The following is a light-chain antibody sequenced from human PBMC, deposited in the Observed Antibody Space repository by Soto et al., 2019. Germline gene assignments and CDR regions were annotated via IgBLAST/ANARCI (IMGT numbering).Light chain of an antibody. Sequence: QSVLTQPPSASGAPGQAVTISYTGTSSDVGAYDFVSWYQQHPGEAPKLMIYEVTKRPSGVPDRFSGSKSGNTASLTVSGLQTEDEADYYCSSFAKSNNFVFGTGTKVTVL. V-gene: IGLV2-8*01. CDR3: SSFAKSNNFV. J-gene: IGLJ1*01. CDR1: SSDVGAYDF. CDR2: EVT.